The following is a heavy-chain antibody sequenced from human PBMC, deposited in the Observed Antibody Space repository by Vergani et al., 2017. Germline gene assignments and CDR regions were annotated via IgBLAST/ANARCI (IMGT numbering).Heavy chain of an antibody. Sequence: VSCKASGGTFSSYAISWVRQAPGQGLEWMGGIIPIFGTANYAQKFQGRVTITADESTSTAYMELSSLRSEDTAVYYCARGPSFDSSGYYYGVYWGQGTLVTVSS. CDR1: GGTFSSYA. CDR2: IIPIFGTA. V-gene: IGHV1-69*01. D-gene: IGHD3-22*01. J-gene: IGHJ4*02. CDR3: ARGPSFDSSGYYYGVY.